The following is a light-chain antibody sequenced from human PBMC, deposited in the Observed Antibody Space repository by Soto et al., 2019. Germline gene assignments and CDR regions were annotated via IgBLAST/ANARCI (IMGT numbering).Light chain of an antibody. V-gene: IGKV4-1*01. Sequence: DIVITQSPNSRAVSLGERSTIHCSSSQSVYHSSNNKNYLAWYQQKPGQPPKLLIYWSSTRESGVPDRFSGSGSGTDFTLTINNLQADDVAIYYCQQYYSTLPITFGQGTRLEIK. CDR3: QQYYSTLPIT. CDR2: WSS. J-gene: IGKJ5*01. CDR1: QSVYHSSNNKNY.